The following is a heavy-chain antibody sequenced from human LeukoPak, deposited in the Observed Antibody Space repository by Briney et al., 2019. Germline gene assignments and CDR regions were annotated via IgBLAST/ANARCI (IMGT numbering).Heavy chain of an antibody. D-gene: IGHD3-10*01. J-gene: IGHJ4*02. CDR3: ARDKKSGESSEIDY. CDR1: GFTFNSYG. Sequence: GGSLRLSCAASGFTFNSYGMNWVRQAPGKGLVWVSRINRDGSTTKYADSVKGRFTVSRDNAKNTLNLQMNSLRAEDTAVYYCARDKKSGESSEIDYWGQGTLVTVSS. V-gene: IGHV3-74*03. CDR2: INRDGSTT.